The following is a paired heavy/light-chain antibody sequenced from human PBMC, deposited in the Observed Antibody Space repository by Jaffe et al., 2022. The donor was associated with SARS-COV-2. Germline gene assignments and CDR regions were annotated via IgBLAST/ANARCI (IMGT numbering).Heavy chain of an antibody. V-gene: IGHV2-5*02. CDR1: GFSLSTSGVG. CDR3: AHRLDWDNWYNKGYFDY. J-gene: IGHJ4*02. Sequence: QITLKESGPTLVKPTQTLTLTCTFSGFSLSTSGVGVGWIRQPPGRALEWLALIYWDDNKRYSPSLKSRLTITKDTSKNQVVLTMTNMDPVDTATYYCAHRLDWDNWYNKGYFDYWGQGTLVTVSS. D-gene: IGHD1-1*01. CDR2: IYWDDNK.
Light chain of an antibody. CDR3: GTWDSSLSAGQGV. CDR2: ENN. Sequence: QSVLTQPPSVSAAPGQKVTISCSGSSSNIGNNYVSWYQQLPGTAPKLLIYENNKRPSGIPDRFSGSKSGTSATLGITGLQTGDEADYYCGTWDSSLSAGQGVFGGGTKLTVL. V-gene: IGLV1-51*02. CDR1: SSNIGNNY. J-gene: IGLJ2*01.